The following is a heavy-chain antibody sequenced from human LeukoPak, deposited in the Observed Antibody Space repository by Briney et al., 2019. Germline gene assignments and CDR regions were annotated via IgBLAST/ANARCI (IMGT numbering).Heavy chain of an antibody. D-gene: IGHD6-13*01. J-gene: IGHJ4*02. CDR1: GGSLSSGGYY. V-gene: IGHV4-31*03. CDR2: IYYSGST. CDR3: ARVRAAAGTGNLFDY. Sequence: SETLSLTCTVSGGSLSSGGYYWSWIRQHPGKGLEWIGYIYYSGSTYYNPSLESRVTISVDTSKNQFSLKLSSVTAADTAVYYCARVRAAAGTGNLFDYWGQGTLVTVSS.